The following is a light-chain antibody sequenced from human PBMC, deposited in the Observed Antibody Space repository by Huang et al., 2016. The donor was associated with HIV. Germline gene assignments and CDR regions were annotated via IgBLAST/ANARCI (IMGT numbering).Light chain of an antibody. CDR2: ATS. CDR3: QQYNNWPPYT. V-gene: IGKV3-15*01. J-gene: IGKJ2*01. Sequence: ETVMTQSPATLSVSPGERATVSCRASQSVGSNLAWYQQRPGQAPRLLIYATSTRATGVPDRFSGSGSGTEFSLIITGLQSEDSAVYYCQQYNNWPPYTFGQGTKLEIK. CDR1: QSVGSN.